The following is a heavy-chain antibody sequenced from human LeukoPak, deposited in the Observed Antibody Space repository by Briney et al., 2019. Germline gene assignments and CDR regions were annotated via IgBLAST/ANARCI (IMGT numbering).Heavy chain of an antibody. CDR1: GGSISSYY. D-gene: IGHD3-10*01. V-gene: IGHV4-59*12. J-gene: IGHJ5*02. CDR3: ARDSGTTGEVKFDP. CDR2: IYYAGST. Sequence: SETLSLTCGVSGGSISSYYWAWIRQAPGKGLEWIGYIYYAGSTNYNPSLKSRVTMSVDTSKNQFSLKLSSVTAADTAVYYCARDSGTTGEVKFDPWGQGTLVTISS.